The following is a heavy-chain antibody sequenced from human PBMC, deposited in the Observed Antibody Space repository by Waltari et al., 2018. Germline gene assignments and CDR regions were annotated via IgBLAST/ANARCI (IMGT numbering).Heavy chain of an antibody. Sequence: QVHLQESGPGLVKPSEPLSLTCTVSGGSISSYYWSWIRQPPGKGLEWIGYIYYSGSTNYNPALKSRVTISVDTSKNQFSLKLSSVTAADTAVYYCARGRAVAYFDYWGQGTLVTVSS. CDR1: GGSISSYY. CDR2: IYYSGST. CDR3: ARGRAVAYFDY. V-gene: IGHV4-59*01. J-gene: IGHJ4*02. D-gene: IGHD6-19*01.